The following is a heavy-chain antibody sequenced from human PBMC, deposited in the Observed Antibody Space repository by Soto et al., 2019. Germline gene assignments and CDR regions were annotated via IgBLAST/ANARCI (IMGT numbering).Heavy chain of an antibody. V-gene: IGHV3-33*01. CDR3: ARVSRSGYYPKY. J-gene: IGHJ4*02. CDR2: IWYDGSNK. Sequence: GSLRLSCAASGFTFSNYGMHWVRQAPGKGLEWVAVIWYDGSNKYYADSVKGRFTISRDNSKNTLYLQMNSLRAEDTAVYYCARVSRSGYYPKYWGQGTLVTVSS. CDR1: GFTFSNYG. D-gene: IGHD3-3*01.